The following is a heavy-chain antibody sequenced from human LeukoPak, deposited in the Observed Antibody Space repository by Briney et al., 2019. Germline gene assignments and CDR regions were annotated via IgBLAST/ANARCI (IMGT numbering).Heavy chain of an antibody. CDR1: GFTFSNYS. Sequence: GGSLRLSCAASGFTFSNYSMTWVRQAPGKGLEWVSRISGSDTSTYYADSVKGRFTISRDNSKNTLELQMDSLRAEDTAVYYCTKARSASSSSCYNYWGQGILVTVSS. J-gene: IGHJ4*02. CDR2: ISGSDTST. CDR3: TKARSASSSSCYNY. D-gene: IGHD2-2*02. V-gene: IGHV3-23*01.